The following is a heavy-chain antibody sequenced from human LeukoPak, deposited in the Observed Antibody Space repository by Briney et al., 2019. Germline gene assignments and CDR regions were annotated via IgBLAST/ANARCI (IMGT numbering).Heavy chain of an antibody. D-gene: IGHD5-24*01. CDR2: ISGSGGRT. V-gene: IGHV3-23*01. Sequence: GGSLRLSCAASGFTFSSYAMSWVRQALGKGLEWVSAISGSGGRTYYAESVKGRFTISRDNSKNTLYLQMNSLRAEDTAVYYCASQKGDGYNYGVRDYWGQGTLVTVSS. CDR3: ASQKGDGYNYGVRDY. J-gene: IGHJ4*02. CDR1: GFTFSSYA.